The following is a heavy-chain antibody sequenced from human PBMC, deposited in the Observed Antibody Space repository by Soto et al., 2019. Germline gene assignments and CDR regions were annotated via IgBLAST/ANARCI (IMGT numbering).Heavy chain of an antibody. CDR3: AGGVVRGVITRTRDYYGMDV. J-gene: IGHJ6*02. V-gene: IGHV5-51*01. CDR2: IYPGDSDT. Sequence: PGESLKISCKGSGYSFTSYWIGWVRQMPGKGLEWMGIIYPGDSDTRYSPYFQGQVTISADKSISTAYLKWSSLKASDTAMYYCAGGVVRGVITRTRDYYGMDVWGQGTTVTVSS. D-gene: IGHD3-10*01. CDR1: GYSFTSYW.